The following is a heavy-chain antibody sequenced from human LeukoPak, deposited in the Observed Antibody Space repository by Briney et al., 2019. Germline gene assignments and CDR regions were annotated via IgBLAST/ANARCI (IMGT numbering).Heavy chain of an antibody. CDR3: ASSGSYYEGMHAFDI. CDR1: GFTFSSYA. J-gene: IGHJ3*02. Sequence: PGGSLRLSCAASGFTFSSYAMSWVRQAPGKGLEWVSVIYSGGSTYYADSVKGRFTISRDNSKNTLYLQMNSLRAEDTAVYYCASSGSYYEGMHAFDIWGQGTMVTVSS. V-gene: IGHV3-53*01. CDR2: IYSGGST. D-gene: IGHD1-26*01.